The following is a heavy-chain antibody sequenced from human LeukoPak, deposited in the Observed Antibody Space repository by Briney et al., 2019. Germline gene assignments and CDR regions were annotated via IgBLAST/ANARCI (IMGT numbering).Heavy chain of an antibody. J-gene: IGHJ6*03. Sequence: ASVKVSCKASGGTFSSYAISWVRQAPGQGLEWMGGIIPIFGTANYAQKFQGRATITTDESTSTAYMELSSLRSEDTAVYYCARERGSYSSYMDVWGKGTTVTVSS. CDR1: GGTFSSYA. CDR3: ARERGSYSSYMDV. D-gene: IGHD2-21*01. CDR2: IIPIFGTA. V-gene: IGHV1-69*05.